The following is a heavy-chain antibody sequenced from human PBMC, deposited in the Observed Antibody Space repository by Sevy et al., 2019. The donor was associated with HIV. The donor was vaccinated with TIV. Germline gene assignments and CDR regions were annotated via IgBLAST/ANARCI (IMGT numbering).Heavy chain of an antibody. Sequence: GGSLRLSCAASGFPFSSYGMNWVRQAPGKGLEWVSYIIDISSAIYYPDPVKGRFTISRDKAKKSLYLQMNSLRAEETAVYYCARGLAALPGYYYGMDVWGQGTTVTVSS. J-gene: IGHJ6*02. V-gene: IGHV3-48*01. CDR2: IIDISSAI. CDR3: ARGLAALPGYYYGMDV. D-gene: IGHD6-6*01. CDR1: GFPFSSYG.